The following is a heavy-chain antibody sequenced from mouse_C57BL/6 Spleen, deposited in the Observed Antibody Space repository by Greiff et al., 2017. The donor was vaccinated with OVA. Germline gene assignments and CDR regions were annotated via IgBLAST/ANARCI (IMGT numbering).Heavy chain of an antibody. CDR2: ISSGGSYT. V-gene: IGHV5-6*01. D-gene: IGHD1-1*01. J-gene: IGHJ2*01. Sequence: DVQLVESGGDLVKPGGSLKLSCAASGFTFSSYGMSWVRQTPDKRLEWVATISSGGSYTYYPDSVKGRFTISRDNAKNTLYLQMSSLKSEDTAMYYCARQDYYGSQYYFDYWGQGTTLTVSS. CDR3: ARQDYYGSQYYFDY. CDR1: GFTFSSYG.